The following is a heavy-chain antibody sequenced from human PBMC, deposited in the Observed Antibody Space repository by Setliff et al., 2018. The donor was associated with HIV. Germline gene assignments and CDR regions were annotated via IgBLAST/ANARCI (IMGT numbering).Heavy chain of an antibody. J-gene: IGHJ6*03. D-gene: IGHD6-13*01. CDR2: IYTSGST. Sequence: PSETLSLTCTVSGGSISSGSYYWSWIRQPAGKGLEWIGHIYTSGSTNYNPSLKSRVTISVDTSKNQFSLKLSSVTAADTAVYYCARGRQLYYYYMDVWGKGTTVTV. CDR3: ARGRQLYYYYMDV. CDR1: GGSISSGSYY. V-gene: IGHV4-61*09.